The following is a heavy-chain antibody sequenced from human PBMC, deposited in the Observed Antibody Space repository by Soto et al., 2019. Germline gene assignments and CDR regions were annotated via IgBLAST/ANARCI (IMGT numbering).Heavy chain of an antibody. J-gene: IGHJ4*02. CDR3: ARWETSDWYLGI. D-gene: IGHD6-19*01. CDR1: GFTFSNYA. Sequence: GGSLRLSCAASGFTFSNYAMSWVRQAPGKGLEWVSSISTSGGSTYFADSVKGRFTISXXXXXXSXYXQXXSLRAXDTAVYYCARWETSDWYLGIWGQGTLVTVSS. CDR2: ISTSGGST. V-gene: IGHV3-23*01.